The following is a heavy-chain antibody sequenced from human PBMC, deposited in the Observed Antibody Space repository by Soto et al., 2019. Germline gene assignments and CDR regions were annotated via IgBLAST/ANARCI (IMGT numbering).Heavy chain of an antibody. Sequence: ASVKVSCKASGYTFTSYGISWVRQAPGQGLEWVGWISAYNGNTNYAQKLQGRVTMTTDTSTSTAYMELRSLRSDDTAVYYCAREEDSSGWYWFDPWGQGTLVTVSS. J-gene: IGHJ5*02. CDR3: AREEDSSGWYWFDP. CDR2: ISAYNGNT. D-gene: IGHD6-19*01. V-gene: IGHV1-18*04. CDR1: GYTFTSYG.